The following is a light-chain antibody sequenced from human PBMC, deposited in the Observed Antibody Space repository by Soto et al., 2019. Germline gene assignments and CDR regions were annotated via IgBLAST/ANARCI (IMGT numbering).Light chain of an antibody. J-gene: IGKJ2*01. V-gene: IGKV3-20*01. CDR3: QQYGSSPYT. Sequence: EIVLTHSPGTLSLSPGERATLSCRASQSVSSSYLAWYQQKPGQAPRLLIYGASSSATGIPDRFSGSGSGTEFTLTISRLEPEDFAVYYCQQYGSSPYTFGQGTKLEIK. CDR1: QSVSSSY. CDR2: GAS.